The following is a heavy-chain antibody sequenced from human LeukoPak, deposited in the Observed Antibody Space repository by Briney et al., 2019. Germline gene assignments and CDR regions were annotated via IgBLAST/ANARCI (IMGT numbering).Heavy chain of an antibody. D-gene: IGHD6-13*01. J-gene: IGHJ1*01. CDR3: AKDRSSSWYTEYFQH. V-gene: IGHV3-21*04. CDR1: GFTFSSYS. CDR2: ISSSSSYI. Sequence: GGSLRLSCAASGFTFSSYSMNWVRQAPGKGLEWVSSISSSSSYIYYADSVKGRFTISRDNSKNTLYLQMNSLRAEDTAVYYCAKDRSSSWYTEYFQHWGQGTLVTVSS.